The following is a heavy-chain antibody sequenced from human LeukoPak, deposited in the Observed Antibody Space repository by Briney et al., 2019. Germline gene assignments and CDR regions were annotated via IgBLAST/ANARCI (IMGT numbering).Heavy chain of an antibody. J-gene: IGHJ4*02. CDR2: IIPIFGTA. Sequence: ASVKVSCKASGGTFSSYAISWVRQAPGQGLEWMGGIIPIFGTANYAQEFQGRVTITADESTSAAYMELSSLRSEDTAVYYCARAGYYGRTDDPYYFDYWGQGTLVTVSS. V-gene: IGHV1-69*13. CDR3: ARAGYYGRTDDPYYFDY. CDR1: GGTFSSYA. D-gene: IGHD3-10*01.